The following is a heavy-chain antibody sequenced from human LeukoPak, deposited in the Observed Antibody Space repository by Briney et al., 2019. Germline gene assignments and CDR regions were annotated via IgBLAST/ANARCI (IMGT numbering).Heavy chain of an antibody. V-gene: IGHV1-18*01. D-gene: IGHD5-12*01. CDR1: GYTFTSYG. Sequence: ASVKVSCKASGYTFTSYGISWVRQAPGQGLEWMGWISAYNGNTNYAQKLQGRVTMTTDTSTSTAYMELRSLRSDDTAVYYCARIGYSGYDYNLGDAFDIWGQGTMVTVSS. J-gene: IGHJ3*02. CDR2: ISAYNGNT. CDR3: ARIGYSGYDYNLGDAFDI.